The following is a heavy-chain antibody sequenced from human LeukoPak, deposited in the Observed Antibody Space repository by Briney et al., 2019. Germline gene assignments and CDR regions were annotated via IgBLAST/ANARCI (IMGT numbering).Heavy chain of an antibody. CDR3: AKYCSTTSCHHYGMDV. CDR2: IIPILGIA. V-gene: IGHV1-69*02. Sequence: ASVKVSCKASGGTFSSYSISWVRQAPGQGLERMGRIIPILGIADYAQKFQGRVTITADKSTSTAYMELSSLRSEDTAVYFCAKYCSTTSCHHYGMDVWGQGTTVTVSS. D-gene: IGHD2-2*01. J-gene: IGHJ6*02. CDR1: GGTFSSYS.